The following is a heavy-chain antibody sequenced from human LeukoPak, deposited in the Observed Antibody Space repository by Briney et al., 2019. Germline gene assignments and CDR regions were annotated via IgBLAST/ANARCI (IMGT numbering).Heavy chain of an antibody. CDR1: GYTFTNYA. Sequence: ASVKVSCKASGYTFTNYAMHWVRQAPGQRLEWMGWINAGNGNTKYSQKFQGRVTITRDTSASTAYMELSSLRSEDTAVYYCARDTPTSSGWYSHWGQGTLVTVSS. J-gene: IGHJ4*02. CDR3: ARDTPTSSGWYSH. V-gene: IGHV1-3*01. D-gene: IGHD6-19*01. CDR2: INAGNGNT.